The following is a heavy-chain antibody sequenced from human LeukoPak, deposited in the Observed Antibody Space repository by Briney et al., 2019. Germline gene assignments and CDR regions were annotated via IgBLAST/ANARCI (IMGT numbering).Heavy chain of an antibody. V-gene: IGHV5-51*01. CDR2: IYPGDSDT. CDR1: GYSFTNYW. Sequence: GASLKISCNASGYSFTNYWIAWVRQMPGKGLEWMGIIYPGDSDTRYSPSFQGQVTISADKSINTAYLQWSSLKASDTAMYYCARSPTTGDAFDIWGQGTMVTVSS. CDR3: ARSPTTGDAFDI. D-gene: IGHD1-26*01. J-gene: IGHJ3*02.